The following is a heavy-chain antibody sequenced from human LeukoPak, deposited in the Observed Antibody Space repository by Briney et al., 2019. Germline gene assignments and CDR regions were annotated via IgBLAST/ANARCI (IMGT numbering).Heavy chain of an antibody. V-gene: IGHV1-2*02. CDR1: GYTFTGYY. J-gene: IGHJ4*02. CDR2: INPNSGGT. Sequence: GASVKVSCKASGYTFTGYYMHWVRQAPGQGLEWMGWINPNSGGTNYAQKFQGRVTMTRDTSISTAYMELSRLRSDDTAVYYCARETVRGVWNFDYWGQGTLVTVSS. CDR3: ARETVRGVWNFDY. D-gene: IGHD3-10*01.